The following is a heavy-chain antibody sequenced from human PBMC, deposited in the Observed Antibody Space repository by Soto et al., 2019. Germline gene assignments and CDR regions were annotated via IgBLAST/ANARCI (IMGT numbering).Heavy chain of an antibody. CDR2: ISSTTNYI. CDR3: ARESEDLTSNFAY. J-gene: IGHJ4*02. CDR1: GFSFTRYS. Sequence: EVQLVESGGGLVKPGGSLRLSYAASGFSFTRYSMNWVRQAPGKGLEWVSSISSTTNYIYYGDSMKGRFTISRDNAKNSLYLEMNSLRAEDTAVYYCARESEDLTSNFAYWGQGTLVTVSS. V-gene: IGHV3-21*06.